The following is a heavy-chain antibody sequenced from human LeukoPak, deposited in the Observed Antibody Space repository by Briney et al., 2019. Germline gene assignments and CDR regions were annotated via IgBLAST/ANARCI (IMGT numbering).Heavy chain of an antibody. Sequence: SETLSLTCTVSGGSISSSSYYWGWIRQPPGKGLEWIGSIYYSGSTQYNPSLKSRVTISVDTSKNQFSLKLSSVTAADTAVYYCARGLAEEGDLLWFGELRTNNWFDPWGQGTLVTVSS. CDR2: IYYSGST. J-gene: IGHJ5*02. V-gene: IGHV4-39*07. CDR1: GGSISSSSYY. D-gene: IGHD3-10*01. CDR3: ARGLAEEGDLLWFGELRTNNWFDP.